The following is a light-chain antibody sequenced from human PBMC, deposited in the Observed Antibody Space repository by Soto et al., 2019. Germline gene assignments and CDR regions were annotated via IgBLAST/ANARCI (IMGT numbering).Light chain of an antibody. J-gene: IGLJ1*01. Sequence: QSALTQPASVSGSPGQSITISCTGTSSDVGGYNYVSWYQQHPGKAPKLMIYDVSNRPSGVSNRFSGSKSGNTASLTISGLQAEDEADYYCSSYTCSSTRCVFGTGTKLTAL. CDR3: SSYTCSSTRCV. CDR2: DVS. CDR1: SSDVGGYNY. V-gene: IGLV2-14*01.